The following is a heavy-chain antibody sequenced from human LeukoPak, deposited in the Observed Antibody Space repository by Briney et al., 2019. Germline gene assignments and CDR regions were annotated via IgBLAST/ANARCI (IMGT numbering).Heavy chain of an antibody. CDR2: ISSSGSTI. CDR1: GFTFSSYE. V-gene: IGHV3-48*03. CDR3: AELGITMIGGV. Sequence: GGSLRLSCAASGFTFSSYEMNWVRQPPGKGLEWVSYISSSGSTIYYADSVKGRFTISRDNAKNSLYLQMNSLRAEDTAVYYCAELGITMIGGVWGKGTTVTVSS. D-gene: IGHD3-10*02. J-gene: IGHJ6*04.